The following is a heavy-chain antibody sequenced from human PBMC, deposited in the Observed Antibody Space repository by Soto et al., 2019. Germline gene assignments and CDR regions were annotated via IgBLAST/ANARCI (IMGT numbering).Heavy chain of an antibody. Sequence: QVQLVQSGAEVKKPGASVKVSCKASGYTFTSYAMHWVRQAPGQRLEWMGWINAGNGITKYSQKFQGRVTITRDTSASTAYMELSSLRSEDTAVYYCARGYGGPASWFDPWGQGTLVTVSS. CDR2: INAGNGIT. D-gene: IGHD3-10*01. J-gene: IGHJ5*02. CDR1: GYTFTSYA. CDR3: ARGYGGPASWFDP. V-gene: IGHV1-3*01.